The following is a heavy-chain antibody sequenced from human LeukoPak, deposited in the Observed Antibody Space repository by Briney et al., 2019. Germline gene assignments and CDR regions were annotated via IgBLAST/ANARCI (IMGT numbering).Heavy chain of an antibody. CDR2: IYYSGST. CDR1: GGSISSYY. J-gene: IGHJ4*02. CDR3: ARDIDSSSSFDY. V-gene: IGHV4-59*01. Sequence: PSETLSLTCTVSGGSISSYYWSWIRQPPGKGLEWIGYIYYSGSTNYNPSLKGRVTISVDTSKNQFSLKLSSVTAADTAVYYCARDIDSSSSFDYWGQGTLVTVSS. D-gene: IGHD6-6*01.